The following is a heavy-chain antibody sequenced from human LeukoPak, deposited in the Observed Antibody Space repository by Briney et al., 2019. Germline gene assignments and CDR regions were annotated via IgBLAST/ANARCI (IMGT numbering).Heavy chain of an antibody. CDR2: ISYDGSNK. CDR3: ARDSGPYYYGSGSYYNGGRGFDY. V-gene: IGHV3-30*04. Sequence: GGTLRLSCAASGFTFSSYAMHWVRQAPGRGLEGVAVISYDGSNKYYADSVKGRFTISRDNSKNTLYLQMNSLRAENTAVYYCARDSGPYYYGSGSYYNGGRGFDYWGQGTLVTVSS. CDR1: GFTFSSYA. J-gene: IGHJ4*02. D-gene: IGHD3-10*01.